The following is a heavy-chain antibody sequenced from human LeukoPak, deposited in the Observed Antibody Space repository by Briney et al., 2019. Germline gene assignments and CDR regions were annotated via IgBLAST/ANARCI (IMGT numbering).Heavy chain of an antibody. CDR2: IYSGGST. CDR3: AREARYCSSTSCSD. D-gene: IGHD2-2*01. V-gene: IGHV3-66*02. CDR1: GFTVSSNY. J-gene: IGHJ4*02. Sequence: GGSLRLSCAASGFTVSSNYMSWVRQAPGKGLEWVSVIYSGGSTYYADSVKGRFTISRDNPKNTLYLQMNSLRAEDTAVYYCAREARYCSSTSCSDWGQGTLVTVSS.